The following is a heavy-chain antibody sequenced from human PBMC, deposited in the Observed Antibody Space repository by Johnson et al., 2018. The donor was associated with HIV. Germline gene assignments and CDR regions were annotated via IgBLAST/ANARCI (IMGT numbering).Heavy chain of an antibody. CDR3: ARAPSRLRYFDWSEDAFDI. Sequence: QVQLVESGGGVVQPGGSLRLSCAASGFTFSSYGMHWVRQAPGKGLEWVAFIRYDGSNKYYADSMEGRFTISRDNSKSTLYLQMNSLRAEDTAVYYCARAPSRLRYFDWSEDAFDIWGQGTMVTVSS. V-gene: IGHV3-30*02. CDR2: IRYDGSNK. CDR1: GFTFSSYG. J-gene: IGHJ3*02. D-gene: IGHD3-9*01.